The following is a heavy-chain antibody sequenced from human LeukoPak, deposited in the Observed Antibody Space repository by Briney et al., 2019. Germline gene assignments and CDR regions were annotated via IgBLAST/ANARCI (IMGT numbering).Heavy chain of an antibody. Sequence: ASVKVSCKTTGYTFTSYGISWVREAPGQVLEWIGWISAYNGNTNYAQKFQGRVTITADKSTSTAYMELSSLRSEDTAVYYCARDNGSSGYLGDAFDIWGQGTMVTVSS. CDR1: GYTFTSYG. J-gene: IGHJ3*02. CDR3: ARDNGSSGYLGDAFDI. V-gene: IGHV1-18*01. CDR2: ISAYNGNT. D-gene: IGHD3-22*01.